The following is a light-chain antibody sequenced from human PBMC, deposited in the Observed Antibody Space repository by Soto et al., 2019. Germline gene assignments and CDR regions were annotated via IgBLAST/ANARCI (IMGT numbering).Light chain of an antibody. Sequence: EIVMTQSPATLSVSPGERATLSCRASQSVNNKLAWFQQKAGQGPRLLIYGASTRATDIPARFSGSGSGTEFTLTISSLQSEDFAVYFCEQYDNWWTLGHGTKVDIK. CDR2: GAS. V-gene: IGKV3-15*01. CDR1: QSVNNK. CDR3: EQYDNWWT. J-gene: IGKJ1*01.